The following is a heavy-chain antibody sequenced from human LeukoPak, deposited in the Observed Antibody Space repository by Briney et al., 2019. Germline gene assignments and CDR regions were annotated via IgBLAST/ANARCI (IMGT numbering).Heavy chain of an antibody. J-gene: IGHJ4*02. V-gene: IGHV3-23*01. CDR1: GFTFSSYA. Sequence: PGGSLRLSSAASGFTFSSYAMSWVRQAPGKGLEWVSAISGSGGSTYYADSVKGRFTISRDNSKNTLYLQMNSLRAEDTAVYYCAKVTTMIVVVSHFDYWGQGTLVTVSS. D-gene: IGHD3-22*01. CDR3: AKVTTMIVVVSHFDY. CDR2: ISGSGGST.